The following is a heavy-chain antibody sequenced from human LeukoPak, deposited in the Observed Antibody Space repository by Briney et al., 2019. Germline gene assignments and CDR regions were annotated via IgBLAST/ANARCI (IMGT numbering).Heavy chain of an antibody. CDR2: ISAYNGNT. V-gene: IGHV1-18*01. J-gene: IGHJ6*03. D-gene: IGHD2-2*01. CDR1: GYTFTSYG. Sequence: ASVKVSCKASGYTFTSYGISWVRQAPGQGLEWMGWISAYNGNTNYAQKFHGRVAMTTDTSTSTAYMELRSLRSDDTAVYYCARVGPYCSSTSCPFLDYYYYMDVWGKGTTVTVSS. CDR3: ARVGPYCSSTSCPFLDYYYYMDV.